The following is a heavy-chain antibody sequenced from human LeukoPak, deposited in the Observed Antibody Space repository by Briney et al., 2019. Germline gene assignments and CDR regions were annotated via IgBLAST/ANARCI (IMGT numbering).Heavy chain of an antibody. CDR1: EFTLSSYE. CDR3: VSETSASNFNALDS. CDR2: IGSSGTTK. D-gene: IGHD4-11*01. V-gene: IGHV3-48*03. Sequence: PGGSLRLSCVASEFTLSSYEMNWVRQAPGKGLEWVSKIGSSGTTKTYADPVEGRFTISRDNAKNSLHLQMNSLRADDTAIYFCVSETSASNFNALDSWGQGTTVTVSS. J-gene: IGHJ3*01.